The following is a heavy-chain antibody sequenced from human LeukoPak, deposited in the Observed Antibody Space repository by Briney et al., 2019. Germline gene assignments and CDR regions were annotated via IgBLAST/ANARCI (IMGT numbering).Heavy chain of an antibody. CDR3: ARHIGGGIEDMDV. V-gene: IGHV4-59*08. D-gene: IGHD3-16*02. J-gene: IGHJ6*03. Sequence: SETLSLTCTVSGGSIGTYYWSWIRQSPGKGLEWIGYIYVTGTTRYNPYLQSRVTISVDTSRNQFFLKMSSVTASDTAVYYCARHIGGGIEDMDVWGKGTKVTVSS. CDR2: IYVTGTT. CDR1: GGSIGTYY.